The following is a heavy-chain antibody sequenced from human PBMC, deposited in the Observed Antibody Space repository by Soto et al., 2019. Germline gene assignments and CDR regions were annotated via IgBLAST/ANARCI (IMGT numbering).Heavy chain of an antibody. CDR1: GGTFSSYA. D-gene: IGHD3-22*01. CDR2: IIPIFGTA. V-gene: IGHV1-69*06. Sequence: SVKVSCKASGGTFSSYAISWVRQAPGQGLEWMGGIIPIFGTANYAQKFQGRVTITADKSTSTAYMELSSLRSEDTAVYYCARDKYYYDSSGSSLDVWGQGTRVSVYS. J-gene: IGHJ6*02. CDR3: ARDKYYYDSSGSSLDV.